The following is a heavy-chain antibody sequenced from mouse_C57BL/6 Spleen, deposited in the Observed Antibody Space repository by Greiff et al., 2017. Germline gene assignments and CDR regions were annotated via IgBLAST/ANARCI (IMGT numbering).Heavy chain of an antibody. CDR2: IYPGDGDT. Sequence: GQLQQSGPELVKPGASVKISCKASGSAFSSSWMNWVKQRPGKGLEWIGRIYPGDGDTNYNGKFKGKATLTADKSSSTAYMQLSSLTSEDSAVYFWARDLYYYGSYYYAMDYWGQGTSVTVSS. D-gene: IGHD1-1*01. V-gene: IGHV1-82*01. CDR3: ARDLYYYGSYYYAMDY. CDR1: GSAFSSSW. J-gene: IGHJ4*01.